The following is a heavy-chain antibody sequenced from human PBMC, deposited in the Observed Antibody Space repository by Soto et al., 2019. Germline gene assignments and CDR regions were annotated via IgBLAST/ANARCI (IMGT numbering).Heavy chain of an antibody. J-gene: IGHJ6*04. Sequence: QVQLVQSGAEVKKPGASVKVSCKASGYTFTSYDINWLRQATGQGLEWMGWMNPNSGNTGYAQKFQGRVTMTRNTCISTAYMELSSLRSEDTAVYYCASTVTTYYYYYGMDVWGEGTTVTVSS. D-gene: IGHD4-17*01. V-gene: IGHV1-8*01. CDR3: ASTVTTYYYYYGMDV. CDR2: MNPNSGNT. CDR1: GYTFTSYD.